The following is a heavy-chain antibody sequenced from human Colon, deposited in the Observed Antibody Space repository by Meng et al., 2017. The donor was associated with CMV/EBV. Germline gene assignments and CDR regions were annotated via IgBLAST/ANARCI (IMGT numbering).Heavy chain of an antibody. CDR2: MSSSSSFR. V-gene: IGHV3-21*06. Sequence: GESLKISCAASGFTFSSYSMNWVRQAPGKGLEWVSSMSSSSSFRYYADSVKGRFTISRDNAKNSLYLEMSSLRAEDTAVYYCARDRRFCTSNSCYGYYYGMDVWGQGATVTVSS. CDR1: GFTFSSYS. D-gene: IGHD2-2*01. CDR3: ARDRRFCTSNSCYGYYYGMDV. J-gene: IGHJ6*02.